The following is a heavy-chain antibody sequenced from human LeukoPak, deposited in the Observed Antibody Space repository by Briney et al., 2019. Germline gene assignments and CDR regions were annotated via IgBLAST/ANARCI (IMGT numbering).Heavy chain of an antibody. D-gene: IGHD6-19*01. J-gene: IGHJ3*02. CDR2: MYNKGST. V-gene: IGHV4-59*01. CDR3: ARDRPGIAVAGDAFDI. CDR1: GGSISSYY. Sequence: PSETLSLTCTVSGGSISSYYWSWIRQPPGKGLEWIGYMYNKGSTNYNPSFKSRVTISVDTSKNQFSLKLRSLTAADTAVYCCARDRPGIAVAGDAFDIWGQGTMVTVSS.